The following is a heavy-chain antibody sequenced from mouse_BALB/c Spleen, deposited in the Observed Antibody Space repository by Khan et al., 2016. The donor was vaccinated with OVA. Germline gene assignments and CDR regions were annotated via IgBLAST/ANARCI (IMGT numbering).Heavy chain of an antibody. J-gene: IGHJ3*01. CDR1: GFTFSTYA. V-gene: IGHV5-9-3*01. Sequence: EVQLVESGGGLVKPGGSLKLSCAASGFTFSTYAMSWVRQTPEKRLEWVATISSVGDYTYFPDNVTGRFTISRDNATNTLCLQLTSVRSEDTAMYYCARSTYGNFAYWGQGTLVTVSA. CDR2: ISSVGDYT. CDR3: ARSTYGNFAY. D-gene: IGHD2-1*01.